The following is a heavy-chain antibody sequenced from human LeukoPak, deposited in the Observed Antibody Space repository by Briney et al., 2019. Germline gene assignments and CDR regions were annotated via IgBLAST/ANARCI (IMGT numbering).Heavy chain of an antibody. V-gene: IGHV3-48*02. CDR3: ARDSHIAAAGTIFDY. D-gene: IGHD6-13*01. CDR1: VFTFSSCS. J-gene: IGHJ4*02. CDR2: ISSSSTTR. Sequence: GGSLRLSCVVSVFTFSSCSMNCVPQAPGKGLEWVSYISSSSTTRYYADSVKGRFTISRDNAKNSLYLQMNSLRDEDSAVYYCARDSHIAAAGTIFDYWGQGTLVTVSS.